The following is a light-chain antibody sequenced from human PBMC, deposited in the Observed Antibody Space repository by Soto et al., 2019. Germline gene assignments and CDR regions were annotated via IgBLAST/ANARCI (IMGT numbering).Light chain of an antibody. CDR3: SSSTSSSTLV. Sequence: QSALTQPASVSGSPGQSITISCTGTSSDVGGYNYVSWYQQHPDKAPKLMIYEVNNRPSGVSNRFSGSKSGNTASLTISGLQAEDEADYYCSSSTSSSTLVFGGGTKLTVL. CDR1: SSDVGGYNY. CDR2: EVN. J-gene: IGLJ2*01. V-gene: IGLV2-14*01.